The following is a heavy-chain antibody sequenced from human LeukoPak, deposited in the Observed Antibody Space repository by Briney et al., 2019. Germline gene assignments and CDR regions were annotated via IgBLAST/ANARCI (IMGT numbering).Heavy chain of an antibody. V-gene: IGHV1-18*01. CDR3: ARDNVDYPNWLDP. D-gene: IGHD4-11*01. Sequence: ASVKVSCTAFGYTFTSYGISWVRQAPGQGLEWMGWINNYNDNTKYAQKVQGRVIMTTDTSTSTAYMELRSLRSDDTAVYYCARDNVDYPNWLDPWGQGTLVTVSS. CDR2: INNYNDNT. J-gene: IGHJ5*02. CDR1: GYTFTSYG.